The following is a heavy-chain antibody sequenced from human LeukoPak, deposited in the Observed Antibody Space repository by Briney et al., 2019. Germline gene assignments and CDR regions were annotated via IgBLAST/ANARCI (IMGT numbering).Heavy chain of an antibody. CDR2: VYPGDSET. V-gene: IGHV5-51*01. CDR1: GYSFPYYW. J-gene: IGHJ4*02. Sequence: SGESLKISCKGSGYSFPYYWIGWVRQMPGKGLQWMGIVYPGDSETRYSPSFQGQITISADKSTRTAYLQWNRLKASDTAMYYCVRFNEALTVLPPLKSPIAHWGKGSLVPVSS. D-gene: IGHD7-27*01. CDR3: VRFNEALTVLPPLKSPIAH.